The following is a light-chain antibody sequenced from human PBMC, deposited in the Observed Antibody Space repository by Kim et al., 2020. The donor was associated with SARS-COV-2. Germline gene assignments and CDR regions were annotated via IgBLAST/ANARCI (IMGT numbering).Light chain of an antibody. Sequence: DIQMTQSPSTLSASVGDRVTITCRASQRVSTWLAWYQQKPGKAPNLLIYKTSTLEGGVPSRFSGSGSGTEFTLTISSLQPDDFATYYCQQYDAYPLTFGGGTKLEI. CDR3: QQYDAYPLT. V-gene: IGKV1-5*03. CDR1: QRVSTW. CDR2: KTS. J-gene: IGKJ4*01.